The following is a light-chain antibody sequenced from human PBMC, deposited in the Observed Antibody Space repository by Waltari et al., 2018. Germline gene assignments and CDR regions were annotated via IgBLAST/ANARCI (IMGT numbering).Light chain of an antibody. CDR1: QSAKTS. CDR3: QQYNIWPWT. J-gene: IGKJ1*01. V-gene: IGKV3D-15*01. Sequence: EVVMTQSPATLSVSPGERVSLSCRASQSAKTSLAWYQQTPGQAPRLLIYRASTRAAGVPDRFSGSGSGTEFTLTIPSLQSEDSAIYYCQQYNIWPWTFGPGTNVDIK. CDR2: RAS.